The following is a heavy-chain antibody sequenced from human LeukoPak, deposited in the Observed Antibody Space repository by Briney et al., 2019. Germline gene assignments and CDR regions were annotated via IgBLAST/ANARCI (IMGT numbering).Heavy chain of an antibody. Sequence: SVKVSCKASGGTFSSYAISWVRQAPGQGLEWMGGIIPIFGTANYAQKFQGRVTMTRDTSTSTVYMELSSLRSEDTAVYYCARERSRIAAAGRGWFDPWGQGTLVTVSS. CDR1: GGTFSSYA. D-gene: IGHD6-13*01. CDR3: ARERSRIAAAGRGWFDP. V-gene: IGHV1-69*05. CDR2: IIPIFGTA. J-gene: IGHJ5*02.